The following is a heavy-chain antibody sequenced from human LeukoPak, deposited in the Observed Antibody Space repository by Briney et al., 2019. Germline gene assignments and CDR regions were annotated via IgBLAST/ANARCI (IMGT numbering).Heavy chain of an antibody. V-gene: IGHV3-23*01. CDR1: GFTFNSYA. J-gene: IGHJ4*02. Sequence: SGGSLRLSCAASGFTFNSYAMNWVRQAPGKGLQWVSAISGSGGSIYYADSVKGRFTISRDNSKNTLYLQMNSLRAEDTAVYYCARGRYYGSGSYYPPFDYWGQGTLVTVSS. CDR2: ISGSGGSI. CDR3: ARGRYYGSGSYYPPFDY. D-gene: IGHD3-10*01.